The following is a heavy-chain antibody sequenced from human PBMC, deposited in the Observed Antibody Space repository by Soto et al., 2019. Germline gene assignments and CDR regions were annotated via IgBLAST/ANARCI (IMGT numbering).Heavy chain of an antibody. CDR3: ARERYCTSSSCYGGSAFDI. CDR1: GGSISTYY. V-gene: IGHV4-59*01. Sequence: QVQLQESGPGLVKPSETLSLTCTVSGGSISTYYWSWIRQPPGKGLEWVGYIHYSGNTDCTSSLKSRVTLAVDTSTNQFSLKLTSVTAADTAVYYCARERYCTSSSCYGGSAFDIWGQGTMVTVSS. J-gene: IGHJ3*02. CDR2: IHYSGNT. D-gene: IGHD2-2*01.